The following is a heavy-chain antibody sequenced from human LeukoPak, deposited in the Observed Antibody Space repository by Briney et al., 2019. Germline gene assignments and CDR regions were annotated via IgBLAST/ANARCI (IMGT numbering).Heavy chain of an antibody. CDR1: GFTFSSYG. V-gene: IGHV3-21*01. CDR2: ISSSSSYI. CDR3: ARVMYSSGWSHY. J-gene: IGHJ4*02. D-gene: IGHD6-19*01. Sequence: GGPLRLSCAASGFTFSSYGMNWVRQAPGKGLEWVSSISSSSSYIYYADPVKGRFTISRDNAKNSLYLQMNSLRAEDTAVYYCARVMYSSGWSHYWGQGTLVTVSS.